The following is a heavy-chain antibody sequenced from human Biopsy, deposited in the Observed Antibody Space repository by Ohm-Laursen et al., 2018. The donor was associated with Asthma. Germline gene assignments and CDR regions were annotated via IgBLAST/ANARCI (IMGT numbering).Heavy chain of an antibody. D-gene: IGHD6-19*01. CDR2: VYWTGST. V-gene: IGHV4-59*01. J-gene: IGHJ4*02. CDR1: GGSISSFY. CDR3: VRAVRNEQWLAPFDY. Sequence: SQTLSLTWSVYGGSISSFYWSWIRQSPEKGLEWMGYVYWTGSTNYNPSLKSRITMSVDTSKNRMFLELPSVTAADTAIYYCVRAVRNEQWLAPFDYWGQGKPVTVSS.